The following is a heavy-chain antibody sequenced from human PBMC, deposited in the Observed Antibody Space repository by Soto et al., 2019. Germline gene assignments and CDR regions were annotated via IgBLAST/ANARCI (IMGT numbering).Heavy chain of an antibody. CDR1: GYTLSELS. Sequence: ASVRVSCTVSGYTLSELSMHWARQAPGKGLEWIGGFDPEDGETIYAQKLQGRVTMTEDTSTDTAYMELSSLRSEDTAVYYCATATVTTVYWGQGTLVTVSS. CDR3: ATATVTTVY. CDR2: FDPEDGET. V-gene: IGHV1-24*01. D-gene: IGHD4-4*01. J-gene: IGHJ4*02.